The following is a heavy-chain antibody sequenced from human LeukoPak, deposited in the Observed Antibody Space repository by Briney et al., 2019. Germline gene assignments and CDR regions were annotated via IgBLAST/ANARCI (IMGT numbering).Heavy chain of an antibody. D-gene: IGHD3-16*02. CDR3: GGGGIPPPGD. V-gene: IGHV3-21*01. CDR2: ISSSSSYI. CDR1: GFTFSSYS. Sequence: PGGSLRLSCAASGFTFSSYSMNWVRQAPGKGLEWVSSISSSSSYIYYADSVKGRFTISRDNAKNSLYLQMNSLRADYTAVHYWGGGGIPPPGDWGKEPLVTVSS. J-gene: IGHJ4*02.